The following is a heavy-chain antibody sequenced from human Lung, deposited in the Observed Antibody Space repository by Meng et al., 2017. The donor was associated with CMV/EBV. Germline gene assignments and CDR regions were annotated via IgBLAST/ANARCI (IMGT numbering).Heavy chain of an antibody. CDR3: ARGFGEPSMDV. CDR2: ISSSGSTI. CDR1: GFTFSSYE. V-gene: IGHV3-48*03. Sequence: GGSXRLXCAASGFTFSSYEMNWVRQAPGKGLEWVSYISSSGSTIYYADSVKGRFTISRDNAKNSLYVQMNSLRAEDTAVYYCARGFGEPSMDVWGQGPTVTVSS. J-gene: IGHJ6*02. D-gene: IGHD3-16*01.